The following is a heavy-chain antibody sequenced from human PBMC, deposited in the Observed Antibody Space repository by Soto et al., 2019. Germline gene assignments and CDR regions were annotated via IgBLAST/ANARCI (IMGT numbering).Heavy chain of an antibody. CDR2: INHGGST. J-gene: IGHJ4*02. CDR1: GVSFSGYY. Sequence: QVQLQQWGAGLLKPSETLSLTCAVYGVSFSGYYWSWIRQPPGKGLEWIGEINHGGSTNYNPSLKSRVTISVDMSKIQFSLKLNSVTAADTAVYYCASAIAPLIPVLGVSQGSLDYWVQGTLVTVPS. V-gene: IGHV4-34*01. D-gene: IGHD3-3*01. CDR3: ASAIAPLIPVLGVSQGSLDY.